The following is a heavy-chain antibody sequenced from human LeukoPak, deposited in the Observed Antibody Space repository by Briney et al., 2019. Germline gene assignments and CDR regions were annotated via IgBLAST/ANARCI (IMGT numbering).Heavy chain of an antibody. Sequence: ASVKDSCKASGYTFTSFAIHWVRQAPGQRLEWMGWINAGNGNTKYSQKFQGRVTISRDTSASTAYMELSSLRSEDTAVYFSARTAYEILTGEIHNWFDPWGQGTLVTVSS. D-gene: IGHD3-9*01. V-gene: IGHV1-3*01. CDR3: ARTAYEILTGEIHNWFDP. J-gene: IGHJ5*02. CDR2: INAGNGNT. CDR1: GYTFTSFA.